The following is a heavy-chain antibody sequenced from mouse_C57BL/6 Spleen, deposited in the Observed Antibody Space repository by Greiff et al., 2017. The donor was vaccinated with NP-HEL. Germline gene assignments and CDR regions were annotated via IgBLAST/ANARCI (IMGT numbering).Heavy chain of an antibody. CDR3: ARDGYDGDY. Sequence: VQLQQSGPELVKPGASVKISCKASGYAFSSSWMNWVKQRPGKGLEWIGRIYPGDGDTNYNGKFKGKATLTADKSSSTAYMQLSSLTSEDPAVYFCARDGYDGDYWGQGTTLTVSS. CDR2: IYPGDGDT. D-gene: IGHD2-2*01. CDR1: GYAFSSSW. J-gene: IGHJ2*01. V-gene: IGHV1-82*01.